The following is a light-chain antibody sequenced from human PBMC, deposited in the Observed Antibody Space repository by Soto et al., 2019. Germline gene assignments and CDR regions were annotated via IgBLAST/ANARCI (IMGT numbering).Light chain of an antibody. V-gene: IGKV3-15*01. CDR2: DAS. J-gene: IGKJ4*01. CDR1: QSLKSY. Sequence: EIVLTQSPGTLSLSPGERATLSCRASQSLKSYFAWYQQKPGQAPRLLIYDASTRAAGIPARCSGTGAGTEFTLTISSLQSADFSVYYCQQYNNWPRSFGEGTKVDIK. CDR3: QQYNNWPRS.